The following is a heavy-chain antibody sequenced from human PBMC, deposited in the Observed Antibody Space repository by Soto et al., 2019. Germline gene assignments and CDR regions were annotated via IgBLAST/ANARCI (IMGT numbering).Heavy chain of an antibody. D-gene: IGHD3-10*01. V-gene: IGHV4-59*08. J-gene: IGHJ6*02. CDR1: GGSISSYY. Sequence: QVPLQESGPGLLKPSETLSLSSTVSGGSISSYYWSWIRQTPEKGLEWIGYVNDNWGANYNPSLTSRVAISLDTSKSQFSLKLTSVTATDTGVYSVLRQGFGELPGLVDVWGQGTTVTVSS. CDR3: LRQGFGELPGLVDV. CDR2: VNDNWGA.